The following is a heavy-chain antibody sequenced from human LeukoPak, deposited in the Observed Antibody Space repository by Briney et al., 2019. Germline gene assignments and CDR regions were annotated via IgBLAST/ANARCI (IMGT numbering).Heavy chain of an antibody. D-gene: IGHD3-3*01. CDR3: ARAIAVFAVRYYSYYYMDV. V-gene: IGHV3-20*04. Sequence: GGSLRLSCAASGFTFDDYGMSWVRQAPGKGREWVSGINWNGGSTGYADSVKGGFTISRDNAKNSLYLQMNSLRAEDTALYYCARAIAVFAVRYYSYYYMDVWGKGNTVTVSS. J-gene: IGHJ6*03. CDR1: GFTFDDYG. CDR2: INWNGGST.